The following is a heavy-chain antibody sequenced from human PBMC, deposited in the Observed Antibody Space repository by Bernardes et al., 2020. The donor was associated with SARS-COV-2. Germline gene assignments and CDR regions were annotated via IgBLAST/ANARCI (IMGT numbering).Heavy chain of an antibody. CDR1: GFNFATYK. CDR2: ISGGGSYT. CDR3: ARGSLFYHNDEGPFHD. J-gene: IGHJ4*02. Sequence: GGSLRLSCVASGFNFATYKMSWVRQAPGEGLEWLSNISGGGSYTYYTDSVTARFTISRDNAKNSLYLQMNSLRDEDTAVYYCARGSLFYHNDEGPFHDWGQGTLVTVSS. V-gene: IGHV3-48*02. D-gene: IGHD2-2*01.